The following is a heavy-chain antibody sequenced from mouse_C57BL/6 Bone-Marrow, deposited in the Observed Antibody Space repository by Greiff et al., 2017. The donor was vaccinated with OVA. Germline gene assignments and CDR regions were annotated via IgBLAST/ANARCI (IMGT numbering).Heavy chain of an antibody. CDR2: IRSKSNNYAT. J-gene: IGHJ1*03. Sequence: EVKLEESGGGLVQPKGSLKLSCAASGFSFNTYAMNWVRQAPGKGLEWVARIRSKSNNYATYYADSVKDRFTISRDDSESMLYLQMNNLKTEDTAMYYCVRRRYYGSYWYFDVWGTGTTVTVSS. CDR3: VRRRYYGSYWYFDV. D-gene: IGHD1-1*01. CDR1: GFSFNTYA. V-gene: IGHV10-1*01.